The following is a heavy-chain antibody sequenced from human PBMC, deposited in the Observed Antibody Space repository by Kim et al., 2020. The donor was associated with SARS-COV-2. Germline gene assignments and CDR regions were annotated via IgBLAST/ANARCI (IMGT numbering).Heavy chain of an antibody. V-gene: IGHV3-66*01. Sequence: GRFTITRDNARNTLYLQMNSLRAEDTAVYYCARGGYDSGGYYYTNWFDPWGQGTLVTVSS. CDR3: ARGGYDSGGYYYTNWFDP. J-gene: IGHJ5*02. D-gene: IGHD3-22*01.